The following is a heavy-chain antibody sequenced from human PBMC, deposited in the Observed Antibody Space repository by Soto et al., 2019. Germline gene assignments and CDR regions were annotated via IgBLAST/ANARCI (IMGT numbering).Heavy chain of an antibody. CDR3: ARVGVAALGDFDY. CDR1: GYTFTNYY. J-gene: IGHJ4*02. Sequence: QVQLVQSGAEVKKPGASVKVSCKASGYTFTNYYLHWVRQAPGQGLEWMGIINPSGGSTRYAQKCPGRVXXTXDXXTSTVYTELSSLRSEETAVYYCARVGVAALGDFDYWGQGTLVTVSS. D-gene: IGHD2-21*01. CDR2: INPSGGST. V-gene: IGHV1-46*01.